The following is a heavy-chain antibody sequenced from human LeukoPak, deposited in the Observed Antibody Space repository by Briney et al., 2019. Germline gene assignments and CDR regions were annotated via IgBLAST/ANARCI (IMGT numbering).Heavy chain of an antibody. J-gene: IGHJ4*02. CDR2: IYSGGGI. CDR1: GFSVSSNY. CDR3: ARASHRGF. V-gene: IGHV3-66*01. Sequence: GGSLRLSCAVSGFSVSSNYMSWVRQAPGKGLEWVSVIYSGGGIYYADSVKGRFTSSRDSSKNMMYLQLNSLRVEDTAVYFCARASHRGFWGQGALVTVSS.